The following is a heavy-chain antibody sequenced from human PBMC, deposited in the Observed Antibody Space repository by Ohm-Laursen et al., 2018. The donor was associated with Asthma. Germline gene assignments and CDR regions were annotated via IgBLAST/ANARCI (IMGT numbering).Heavy chain of an antibody. CDR3: ARDVMEWYLPAFDF. CDR1: GFTFSISG. V-gene: IGHV3-30*03. J-gene: IGHJ4*02. D-gene: IGHD3-3*01. CDR2: GGSYYDGGLK. Sequence: SLRLSCAASGFTFSISGMHWVRQAPGKGLEWVAVGGSYYDGGLKYYADSVNGRFTVSRDDSKNTLYLQMNSLRPDDTAVYYCARDVMEWYLPAFDFWGQGTLVTVSS.